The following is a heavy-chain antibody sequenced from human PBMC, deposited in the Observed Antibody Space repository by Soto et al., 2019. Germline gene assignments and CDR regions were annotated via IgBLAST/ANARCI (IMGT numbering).Heavy chain of an antibody. CDR1: GGSIRSSNW. CDR2: IYHSGSA. J-gene: IGHJ4*02. CDR3: AVTGFIPHFDY. V-gene: IGHV4-4*02. D-gene: IGHD1-20*01. Sequence: TLSLTCAVSGGSIRSSNWWSWVRQPPGKGLEWIGEIYHSGSAHYNPSLKSRVTISVDKSKNQFSLKLSSVTAADTAVYYWAVTGFIPHFDYWGQGNQVTVSS.